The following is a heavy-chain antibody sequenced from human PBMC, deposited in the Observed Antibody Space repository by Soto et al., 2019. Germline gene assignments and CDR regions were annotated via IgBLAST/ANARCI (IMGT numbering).Heavy chain of an antibody. CDR3: ARALAARLDY. V-gene: IGHV4-34*01. J-gene: IGHJ4*02. Sequence: QVQLQQWGAGLLKPSETLSLTCAVYGGSFSGYYWSWIRQPPGKGLEWIGEINHSGSTNYNPSLKSLVTISVDTSKNQFSLKLSSVTAADTAVYYCARALAARLDYWGQGTLVTVSS. D-gene: IGHD6-6*01. CDR1: GGSFSGYY. CDR2: INHSGST.